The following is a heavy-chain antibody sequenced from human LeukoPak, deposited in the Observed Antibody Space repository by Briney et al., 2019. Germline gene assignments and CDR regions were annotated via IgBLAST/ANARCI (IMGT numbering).Heavy chain of an antibody. CDR2: IYYTGRT. Sequence: SETLSLTCTVSAGSISGYYWTWIRQPPGKGLEWIGYIYYTGRTNYNPSLKSRVAISLDTSKNQFSLKLSSVTAADTAVYYCARSIAQYNWFDPWGQGTLVTVSS. V-gene: IGHV4-59*12. D-gene: IGHD6-13*01. CDR1: AGSISGYY. J-gene: IGHJ5*02. CDR3: ARSIAQYNWFDP.